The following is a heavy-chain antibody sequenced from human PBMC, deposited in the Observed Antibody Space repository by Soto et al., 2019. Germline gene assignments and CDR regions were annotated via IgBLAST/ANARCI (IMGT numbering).Heavy chain of an antibody. CDR1: GYSFTSYW. J-gene: IGHJ5*02. V-gene: IGHV5-51*01. CDR2: IYPGDSDT. D-gene: IGHD3-10*01. Sequence: PGESLKISCKGSGYSFTSYWIGWVRQMPGKGLEWMGIIYPGDSDTRYSPSFQGQVTISADKSISTAYLQWSSLKASDTAMYYCARWAYYYGSGSHNWFDPWGQGTLVTVSS. CDR3: ARWAYYYGSGSHNWFDP.